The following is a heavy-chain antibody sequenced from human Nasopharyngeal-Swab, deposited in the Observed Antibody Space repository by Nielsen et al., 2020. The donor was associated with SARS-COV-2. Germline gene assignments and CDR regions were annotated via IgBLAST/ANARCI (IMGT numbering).Heavy chain of an antibody. Sequence: GGSLRLSCAASGFTVSSNYMSWVRQAPGKGLEWVSVIYSGGSTYYADSVKGRFTISRDNSKNTLYLQMNSLRAEDTAVYYCARRWSIAARPGWYFDLWGRGTLVTVSS. J-gene: IGHJ2*01. CDR1: GFTVSSNY. D-gene: IGHD6-6*01. V-gene: IGHV3-53*01. CDR2: IYSGGST. CDR3: ARRWSIAARPGWYFDL.